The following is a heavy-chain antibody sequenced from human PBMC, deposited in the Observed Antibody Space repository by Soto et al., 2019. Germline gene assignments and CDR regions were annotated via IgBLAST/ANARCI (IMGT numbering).Heavy chain of an antibody. D-gene: IGHD6-19*01. Sequence: EVQLVETGGGLVQPGGSWRSSGPASGSTSIRNNLTWVGQAPGKGLEWVSVTNSGGSTTYADSLKGRFTISRDNSKNTLYLQMNSLRAEDTAVYYCARWTAVAGLDYWGQGTLVTVSS. J-gene: IGHJ4*02. CDR1: GSTSIRNN. CDR2: TNSGGST. CDR3: ARWTAVAGLDY. V-gene: IGHV3-66*01.